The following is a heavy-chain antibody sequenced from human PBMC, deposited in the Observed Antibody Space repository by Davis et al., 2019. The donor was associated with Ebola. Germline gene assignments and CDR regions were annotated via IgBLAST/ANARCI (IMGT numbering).Heavy chain of an antibody. CDR1: SFFFPNFS. V-gene: IGHV5-51*01. CDR3: ARRPHRYSSVDY. CDR2: IYPGDSDT. D-gene: IGHD3-10*01. Sequence: GESLMLSCHCSSFFFPNFSIGRVRQMPGKGLEWMGIIYPGDSDTRYNPSFQAQFTISADKSIDTAYLQWTSLKAPHTAMYYCARRPHRYSSVDYWGQGTLVTVSS. J-gene: IGHJ4*02.